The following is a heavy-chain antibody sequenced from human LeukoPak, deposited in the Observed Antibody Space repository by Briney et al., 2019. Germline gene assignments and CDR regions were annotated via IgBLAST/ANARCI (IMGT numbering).Heavy chain of an antibody. V-gene: IGHV3-7*01. J-gene: IGHJ4*02. D-gene: IGHD3-22*01. CDR1: GFTISSYW. CDR3: ARAKRRESNYYDSSGYDY. Sequence: QTGGSLRLSCAASGFTISSYWMSRVRQAPGKGLEWVANINQDGNEKYYVESMKGRFTITRDNAKNSLYLQMNSLRAEDTAVYYCARAKRRESNYYDSSGYDYWGQGTLVTVSS. CDR2: INQDGNEK.